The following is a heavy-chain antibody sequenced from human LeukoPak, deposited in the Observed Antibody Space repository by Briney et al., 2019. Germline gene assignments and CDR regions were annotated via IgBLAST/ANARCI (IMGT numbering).Heavy chain of an antibody. CDR2: IIPIFGTA. Sequence: SVKVSCKASGYIFSNFFSSYGITWVRQAPGQGLEWMGGIIPIFGTANYAQKFQGRVTITADESTSTAYMELSSLRSEDTAVYYCAREGLYCSGGSCYLLGYFDYWGQGTLVTVSS. J-gene: IGHJ4*02. V-gene: IGHV1-69*13. CDR1: GYIFSNFFSSYG. D-gene: IGHD2-15*01. CDR3: AREGLYCSGGSCYLLGYFDY.